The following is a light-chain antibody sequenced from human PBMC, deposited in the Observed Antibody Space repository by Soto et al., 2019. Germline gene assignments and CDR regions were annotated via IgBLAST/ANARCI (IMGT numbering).Light chain of an antibody. CDR1: QIVSSN. Sequence: ETVMTQSPAILSVSPGERATLSCRASQIVSSNLAWYQQKPGQAPRLLIYGASTRATGIPDRFSGSGSGTDFTLTISRLEPEDFAVYYCQQYVSTPLTFGGGT. CDR3: QQYVSTPLT. CDR2: GAS. J-gene: IGKJ4*01. V-gene: IGKV3-20*01.